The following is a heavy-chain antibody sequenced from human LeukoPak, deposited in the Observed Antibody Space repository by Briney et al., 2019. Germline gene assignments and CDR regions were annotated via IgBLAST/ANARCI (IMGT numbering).Heavy chain of an antibody. D-gene: IGHD3-9*01. CDR1: GFTFSSYG. J-gene: IGHJ5*02. CDR3: AGTYYDILTGPQSWLDP. Sequence: GGSLRLSCAASGFTFSSYGMHWLRQAPGKGLEWVAFIRYDGSNKYYADSVKGRFTMSRDNSKNTLYLQMNSLGAEDTGVYYCAGTYYDILTGPQSWLDPWGQGTLVTVSS. CDR2: IRYDGSNK. V-gene: IGHV3-30*02.